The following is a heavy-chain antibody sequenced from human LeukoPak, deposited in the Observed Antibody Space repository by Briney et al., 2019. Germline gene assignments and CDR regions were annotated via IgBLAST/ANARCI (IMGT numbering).Heavy chain of an antibody. CDR2: IYYSGST. V-gene: IGHV4-59*01. J-gene: IGHJ4*02. CDR3: ARAVAGLYYFDY. Sequence: PSETLSLTCTVSGGSISSYYWSWIRQPPGNGLEWIGYIYYSGSTNYNPSLKSRVTISVDTSKNQFSLKLSSVTAADTAVYYCARAVAGLYYFDYWGQGTLVTVSS. D-gene: IGHD6-19*01. CDR1: GGSISSYY.